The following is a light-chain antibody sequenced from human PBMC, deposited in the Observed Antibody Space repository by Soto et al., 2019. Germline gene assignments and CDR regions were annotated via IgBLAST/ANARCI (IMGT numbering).Light chain of an antibody. CDR2: DII. J-gene: IGLJ1*01. Sequence: QSALTQPASVSGSPGQSITISCTGTSSDVGAYIFVSWYQQHPGKAPKLVIYDIINRPSGVSNRFSGSKSGNTASLTISGLQAEDEADYYCVSFTTSRSYVFGTGTKVTVL. CDR1: SSDVGAYIF. V-gene: IGLV2-14*03. CDR3: VSFTTSRSYV.